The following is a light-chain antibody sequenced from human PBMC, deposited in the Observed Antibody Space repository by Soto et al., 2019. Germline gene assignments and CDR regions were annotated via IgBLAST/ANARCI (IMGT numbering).Light chain of an antibody. CDR2: GNT. Sequence: QSVLTQPPSVSGAPGQRVTISCTGSSSNIGAGYDVHWYLQLPGTAPKLLIYGNTNRPSGVPDRFSGSKSGSSASLAITGLQAEDAADSCCQSHDSSLHASVFGTGTKVTVL. J-gene: IGLJ1*01. CDR3: QSHDSSLHASV. CDR1: SSNIGAGYD. V-gene: IGLV1-40*01.